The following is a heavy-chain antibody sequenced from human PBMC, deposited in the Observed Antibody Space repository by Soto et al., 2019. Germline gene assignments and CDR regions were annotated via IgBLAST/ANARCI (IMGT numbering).Heavy chain of an antibody. V-gene: IGHV3-48*01. J-gene: IGHJ6*03. CDR1: GFTFSSYS. Sequence: EVQLVESGGGLVQPGGSLRLSCAASGFTFSSYSMNWVRQAPGKGLEWVSYISSSSSTIYYADSVKGRFTISRDNAKNSLYLQMNSLRAEDTAVYYCAIDHYGSGSYYYYYYYYMDVWGKGTTVTVSS. CDR2: ISSSSSTI. D-gene: IGHD3-10*01. CDR3: AIDHYGSGSYYYYYYYYMDV.